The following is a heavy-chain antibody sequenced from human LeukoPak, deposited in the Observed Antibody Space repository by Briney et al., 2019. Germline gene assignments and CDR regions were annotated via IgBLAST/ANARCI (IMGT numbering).Heavy chain of an antibody. CDR2: ISYDGSIK. Sequence: GRSLRLSCAASGFTFRSFVMHWVRQAPGKGLEWVALISYDGSIKYYVDSLKGRFTISRDNSKNTLYLQMNSLRADDTAVYYCAKDKPPNILTGFGPLDPWGQGTLVTVSS. V-gene: IGHV3-30*18. CDR3: AKDKPPNILTGFGPLDP. CDR1: GFTFRSFV. J-gene: IGHJ5*02. D-gene: IGHD3-9*01.